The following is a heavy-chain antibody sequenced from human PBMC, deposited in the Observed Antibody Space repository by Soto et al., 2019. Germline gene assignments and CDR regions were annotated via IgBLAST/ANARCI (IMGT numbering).Heavy chain of an antibody. J-gene: IGHJ5*02. CDR3: ARARGRDRFDP. Sequence: QVQLQESGPGQVKPSETLSLTCTVSGGSISSDYWSWIRQPPGKGLEWIGYFYNSETTNYNPSLKSRVTISVDTSMNQFSLKLNSVTAADTAVYFCARARGRDRFDPWGQGTLVTVSS. CDR2: FYNSETT. D-gene: IGHD2-21*02. CDR1: GGSISSDY. V-gene: IGHV4-59*12.